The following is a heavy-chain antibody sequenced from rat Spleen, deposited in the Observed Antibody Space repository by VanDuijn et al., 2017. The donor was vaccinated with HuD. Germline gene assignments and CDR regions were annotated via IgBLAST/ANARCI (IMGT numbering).Heavy chain of an antibody. D-gene: IGHD4-3*01. Sequence: EVQLVESDGGLVQPGKSLKLSCAASGFIFSNFDMAWVRQAPTKGLEWVASISPSGVTYYRDSVKGRFTVSRENAKSTLYFLMDSLRSEDTATYYCLRHDPSGYSNWFTYWGQGTLVTVSS. J-gene: IGHJ3*01. CDR2: ISPSGVT. CDR1: GFIFSNFD. CDR3: LRHDPSGYSNWFTY. V-gene: IGHV5S23*01.